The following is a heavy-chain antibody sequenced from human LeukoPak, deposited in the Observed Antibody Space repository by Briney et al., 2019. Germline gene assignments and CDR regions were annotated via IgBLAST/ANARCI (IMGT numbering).Heavy chain of an antibody. D-gene: IGHD2-15*01. Sequence: SVTVSCKASGGTFSNYAINWVRQAPGHGLEWVGGIIPIFETPNYAQRFQGRVTITADESTTTAYMDLKSLTFEDTAVYFCARPPVGADPEEIGDWGQGTLVTVSS. CDR1: GGTFSNYA. V-gene: IGHV1-69*01. CDR2: IIPIFETP. J-gene: IGHJ4*02. CDR3: ARPPVGADPEEIGD.